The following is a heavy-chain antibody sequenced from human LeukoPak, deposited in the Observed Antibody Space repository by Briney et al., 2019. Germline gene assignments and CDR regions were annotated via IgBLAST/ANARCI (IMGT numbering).Heavy chain of an antibody. CDR2: ISSSSSYI. D-gene: IGHD1-26*01. Sequence: PGGSLRLSCAAPGFIFSSYNMNWVRQAPGKGLEWVSSISSSSSYIYYADSVKGRFTISRDNAKKSLYLQMNSLRVEDTAVYYCARAYSERYGLGYYYMDVWGKGTTVTVSS. V-gene: IGHV3-21*01. CDR3: ARAYSERYGLGYYYMDV. CDR1: GFIFSSYN. J-gene: IGHJ6*03.